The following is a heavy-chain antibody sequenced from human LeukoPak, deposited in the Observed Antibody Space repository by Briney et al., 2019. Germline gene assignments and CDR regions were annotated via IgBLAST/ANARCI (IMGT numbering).Heavy chain of an antibody. Sequence: SVKVSCKASGGTFSNYAINWVRQAPGQGLEWMGGIIPMFGAVKYAQKLQGRVTLRTDESTSTAYMELSSLTSEDTAVYYCVFDSSGYLSRSLPPYFDHWGQGTLVIVS. D-gene: IGHD3-22*01. CDR1: GGTFSNYA. V-gene: IGHV1-69*05. CDR2: IIPMFGAV. J-gene: IGHJ4*02. CDR3: VFDSSGYLSRSLPPYFDH.